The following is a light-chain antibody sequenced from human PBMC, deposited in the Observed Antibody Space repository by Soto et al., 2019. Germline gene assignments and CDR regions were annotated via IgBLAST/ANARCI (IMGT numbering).Light chain of an antibody. CDR3: PQNGTSRST. CDR1: QSVTRSY. V-gene: IGKV3-20*01. J-gene: IGKJ1*01. Sequence: EIVLTQSPGTLSLSPGERATLSCRASQSVTRSYLVWYQQQPGQVPMLIIYGASSRVTGIPDSFIGSGSGTVFSITISRREVEDFSVYYCPQNGTSRSTFGQATKVEIK. CDR2: GAS.